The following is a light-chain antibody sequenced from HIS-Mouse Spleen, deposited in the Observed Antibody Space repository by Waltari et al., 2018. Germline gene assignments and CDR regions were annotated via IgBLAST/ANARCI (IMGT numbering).Light chain of an antibody. J-gene: IGLJ2*01. V-gene: IGLV2-14*01. CDR1: SRDVGGYNY. CDR2: EVS. Sequence: QSALTQPASVSGSPGQSITISCTGTSRDVGGYNYVSWYPQHPGKAPKRMIYEVSNRPSGVSNRFSGSKSGNTASLTISGLQAEDEADYYCSSYTSSSTLVFGGGTKLTVL. CDR3: SSYTSSSTLV.